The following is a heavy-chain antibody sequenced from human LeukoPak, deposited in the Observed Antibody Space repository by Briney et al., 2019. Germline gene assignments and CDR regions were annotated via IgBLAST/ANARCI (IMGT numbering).Heavy chain of an antibody. CDR1: GGSISSSNW. Sequence: TSETLSLTCAVSGGSISSSNWWSWVRQPPGKGLEWIGEIYHSGSTNYNPSLKSRVTISVDKSKNQFSLKLSSVTAADTAVYYCARERMGACSGGSCYTYPWGQGTLVTVSS. D-gene: IGHD2-15*01. CDR3: ARERMGACSGGSCYTYP. V-gene: IGHV4-4*02. CDR2: IYHSGST. J-gene: IGHJ5*02.